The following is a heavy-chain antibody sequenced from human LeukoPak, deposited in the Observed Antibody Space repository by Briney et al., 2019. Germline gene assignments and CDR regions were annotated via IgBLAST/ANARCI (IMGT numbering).Heavy chain of an antibody. CDR1: GYTFTTYG. CDR2: ISAYSGST. D-gene: IGHD4-23*01. V-gene: IGHV1-18*01. CDR3: ARHYGGTFFDY. Sequence: ASVKVSCKASGYTFTTYGISWVRQAPGQGLEWMGWISAYSGSTNYAQNLQGRVTMTTDTSTSTAYMKPRSLRSDDTAVYYCARHYGGTFFDYWGQGTLVTVSS. J-gene: IGHJ4*02.